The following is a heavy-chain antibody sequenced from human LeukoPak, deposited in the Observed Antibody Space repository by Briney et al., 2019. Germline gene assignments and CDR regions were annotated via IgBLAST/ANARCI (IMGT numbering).Heavy chain of an antibody. CDR1: GYTFTSYG. CDR3: ARLVGATTSSGSYYYGMDV. V-gene: IGHV1-18*01. D-gene: IGHD1-26*01. Sequence: GASVKVSSKASGYTFTSYGISWVRQAPGQGLEWMGWISAYNGNTNYAQKLQGRVTMTTDTSTSTAYMELRSLRSDDTAVYYCARLVGATTSSGSYYYGMDVWGQGTTVTVSS. J-gene: IGHJ6*02. CDR2: ISAYNGNT.